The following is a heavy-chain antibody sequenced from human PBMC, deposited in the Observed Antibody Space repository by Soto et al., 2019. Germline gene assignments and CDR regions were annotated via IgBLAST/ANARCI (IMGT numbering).Heavy chain of an antibody. Sequence: QVQLQESGPGLVKPSETLSLTCTVSGASISGYYWSWIRKSAGKGLEWIGRIYATGTTDYNPSLKSRVMMSVDTSKKQGALKWRSVTAADTAVYYCVRDGTKTVRDWFDPWGQGISVTVSS. CDR1: GASISGYY. CDR2: IYATGTT. CDR3: VRDGTKTVRDWFDP. D-gene: IGHD1-1*01. V-gene: IGHV4-4*07. J-gene: IGHJ5*02.